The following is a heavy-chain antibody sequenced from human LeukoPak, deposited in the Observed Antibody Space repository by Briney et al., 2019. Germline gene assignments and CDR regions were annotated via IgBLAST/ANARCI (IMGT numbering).Heavy chain of an antibody. CDR3: ARNFDSYNAFDI. V-gene: IGHV4-31*03. CDR2: ISYSGTT. CDR1: GGSISSGGYY. D-gene: IGHD3-22*01. Sequence: SQTLSLTCTVSGGSISSGGYYWSWIRQHPGKGLEWIGYISYSGTTYYNPSLNSRVTISVDTSKNQFSLNLSSVTAADTAVYYCARNFDSYNAFDIWGQGTMVTVSS. J-gene: IGHJ3*02.